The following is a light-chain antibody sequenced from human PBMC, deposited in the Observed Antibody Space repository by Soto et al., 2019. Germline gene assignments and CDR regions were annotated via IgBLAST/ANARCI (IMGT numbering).Light chain of an antibody. J-gene: IGKJ5*01. CDR3: QQYGSSPPSST. V-gene: IGKV3-20*01. CDR2: GAS. CDR1: QRVSSGY. Sequence: EIVLTQSPGTLSLSPGESATLSCRARQRVSSGYLAWYQQKPGQAPRLLIYGASNRATDIPDRFSGRGSGTDFTLTISRLEPEDFAVYYCQQYGSSPPSSTFGQGTRLEI.